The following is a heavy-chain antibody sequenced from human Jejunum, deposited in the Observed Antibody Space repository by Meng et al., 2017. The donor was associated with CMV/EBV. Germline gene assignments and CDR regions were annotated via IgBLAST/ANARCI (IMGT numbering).Heavy chain of an antibody. D-gene: IGHD4/OR15-4a*01. Sequence: FTVGPNYMSWVRQAPGKGLEWVSLIYSTGITYYADSVKGRFTISRDNSKNTLFLQMNSLRSEDTGVYYCAREDAKVHYYSYGMDVWGQGTTVTVSS. CDR3: AREDAKVHYYSYGMDV. V-gene: IGHV3-53*01. CDR2: IYSTGIT. CDR1: FTVGPNY. J-gene: IGHJ6*02.